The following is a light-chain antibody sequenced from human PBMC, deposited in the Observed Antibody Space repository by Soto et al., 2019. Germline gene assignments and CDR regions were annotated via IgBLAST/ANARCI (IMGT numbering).Light chain of an antibody. V-gene: IGLV2-23*02. J-gene: IGLJ2*01. Sequence: QLVLTQPASVSGSPGQSITISCTGTSSDVGNYNLVSWYQQHPGKAPKFMIYEVNKRPSGVSNRFSGSKSGNTASLTISGLQTEDEADYYCCSYAGNSTYVLFGGGTKVTVL. CDR3: CSYAGNSTYVL. CDR2: EVN. CDR1: SSDVGNYNL.